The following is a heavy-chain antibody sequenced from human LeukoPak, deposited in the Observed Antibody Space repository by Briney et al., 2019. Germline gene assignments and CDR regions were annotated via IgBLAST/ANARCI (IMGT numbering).Heavy chain of an antibody. D-gene: IGHD3-10*01. Sequence: PSETLSLTCAVYGGSFSGYYWSWIRQPPGKGLEWIGEINHSGSTNYNPSLKSRVTISVDTSKNQFSLKLSSVTAADTAVYYCARGSGMVRGALDYWGQGTLVTVSS. CDR3: ARGSGMVRGALDY. CDR2: INHSGST. V-gene: IGHV4-34*01. CDR1: GGSFSGYY. J-gene: IGHJ4*02.